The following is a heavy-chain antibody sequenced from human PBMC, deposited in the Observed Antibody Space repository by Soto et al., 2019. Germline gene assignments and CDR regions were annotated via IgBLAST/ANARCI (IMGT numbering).Heavy chain of an antibody. V-gene: IGHV4-59*08. CDR1: GGSISSNY. CDR2: IYFSGGT. CDR3: ARHQCSGSKCYPFDY. D-gene: IGHD2-15*01. Sequence: SETLSLTCTGSGGSISSNYWSWIRPPPGKGLEWIGYIYFSGGTNYNPSLKSRVTISVDTSKNQFSLKLSSVTAADTAVYYCARHQCSGSKCYPFDYWGQGTPVTVSS. J-gene: IGHJ4*02.